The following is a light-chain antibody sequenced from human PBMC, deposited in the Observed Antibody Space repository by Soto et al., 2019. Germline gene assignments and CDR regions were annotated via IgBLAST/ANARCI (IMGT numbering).Light chain of an antibody. J-gene: IGLJ3*02. V-gene: IGLV1-44*01. CDR2: STT. CDR1: TSNIGSNT. Sequence: QSVLTQPPSASGTPGQTVTISCSGNTSNIGSNTVNWYQQFPGTAPKFLIFSTTQRPSGVPARFSGSKSGTSASLAIGGRQHDDEAHYYCGAWDNSLKGWVFGGGTKLTVL. CDR3: GAWDNSLKGWV.